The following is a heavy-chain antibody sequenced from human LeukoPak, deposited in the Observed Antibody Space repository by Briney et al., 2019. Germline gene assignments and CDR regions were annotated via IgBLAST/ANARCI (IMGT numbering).Heavy chain of an antibody. CDR1: GGSFSDYF. CDR3: ATSFGELPYYFYY. V-gene: IGHV4-34*01. J-gene: IGHJ4*02. D-gene: IGHD1-7*01. Sequence: SETLSLTCAVYGGSFSDYFWNWIRQPPGKGLEWIGEINHSGSTNYNPSLKSRVTMSVDTSKNQFSLNLSSVTAADTAVYYCATSFGELPYYFYYWGQGALVTVSS. CDR2: INHSGST.